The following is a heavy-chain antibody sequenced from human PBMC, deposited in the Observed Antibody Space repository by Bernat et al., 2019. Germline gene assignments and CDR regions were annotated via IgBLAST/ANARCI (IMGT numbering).Heavy chain of an antibody. Sequence: QVQLQQWGAGLLKPSETLSLTCAVYGGSFSGYYWSWIRQPPGKGLEWIGEINHSGSTHYNPSLTSRVTISVDTSKNQFSLKLSSVTAADTAVYYCARGGSSYYYGSGSSEDAFDIWGQGTMVTVSS. CDR1: GGSFSGYY. V-gene: IGHV4-34*01. D-gene: IGHD3-10*01. CDR3: ARGGSSYYYGSGSSEDAFDI. CDR2: INHSGST. J-gene: IGHJ3*02.